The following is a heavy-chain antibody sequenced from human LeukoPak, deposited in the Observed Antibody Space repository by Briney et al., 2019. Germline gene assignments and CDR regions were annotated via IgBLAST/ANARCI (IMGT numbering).Heavy chain of an antibody. CDR1: GFTISNYA. Sequence: GGSLRLSCAGSGFTISNYAMSWVRQAPGKGLEWVSAISTSGSKYYADSVKGRFTISRDSSKNTLYLDLNSLRAGDTAVYYCAKEAMDSIWCQGTMVTVSS. V-gene: IGHV3-23*01. CDR2: ISTSGSK. D-gene: IGHD3/OR15-3a*01. J-gene: IGHJ3*02. CDR3: AKEAMDSI.